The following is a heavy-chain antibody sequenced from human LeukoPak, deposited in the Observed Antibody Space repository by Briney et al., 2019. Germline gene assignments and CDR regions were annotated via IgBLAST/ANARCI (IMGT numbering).Heavy chain of an antibody. CDR3: TRGYYDFWSGSHDAFDI. Sequence: GGSLRLSCAASGFTFSSHWMHWVRQAPGKGLVWVSRINSDGSSASYADSVKGRFTISRDNAKNTLYLRMNSLRAEDTAVYYCTRGYYDFWSGSHDAFDIWGQGTMVTVSS. CDR2: INSDGSSA. CDR1: GFTFSSHW. V-gene: IGHV3-74*01. J-gene: IGHJ3*02. D-gene: IGHD3-3*01.